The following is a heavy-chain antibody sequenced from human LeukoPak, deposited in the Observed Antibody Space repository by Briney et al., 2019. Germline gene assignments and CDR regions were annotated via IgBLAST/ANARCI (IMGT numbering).Heavy chain of an antibody. CDR3: ARDGGYRGYDADC. D-gene: IGHD5-12*01. Sequence: GGSLRLSCAASGFTFSSYSMNWVRQAPGKGLEWVSYISDSGAMYYADSVRGRFTISRENAQNSLFLQMNSLRAGDTAVYYCARDGGYRGYDADCWGQGTLVTVSS. CDR2: ISDSGAM. V-gene: IGHV3-48*01. CDR1: GFTFSSYS. J-gene: IGHJ4*02.